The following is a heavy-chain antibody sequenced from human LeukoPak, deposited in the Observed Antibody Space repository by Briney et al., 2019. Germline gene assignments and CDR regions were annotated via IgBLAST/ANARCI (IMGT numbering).Heavy chain of an antibody. CDR3: ARVPYYDILTGYYKRTAFDY. Sequence: SETLSLTCAVYGGSFSGYYWSWIRQPPGKGLEWIGEINHSGSTNYNPSLKSRVTISVDTSKNQFSLKLSSMTAADTAVYYCARVPYYDILTGYYKRTAFDYWGQGTLVTVSP. D-gene: IGHD3-9*01. CDR2: INHSGST. CDR1: GGSFSGYY. J-gene: IGHJ4*02. V-gene: IGHV4-34*01.